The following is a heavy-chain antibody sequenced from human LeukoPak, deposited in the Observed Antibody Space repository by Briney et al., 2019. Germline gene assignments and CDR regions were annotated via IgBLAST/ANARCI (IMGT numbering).Heavy chain of an antibody. V-gene: IGHV3-23*01. Sequence: GGSLRLSCAASGFTFSNFAMSWVRQAPGKGLEWVSSLWGSGGGTYYADSVKGRFTISRDNSNNTLYLQMNSLRAEDTAVYYCAKKNPYCGGDCYSLFDYWGQGTLVTVSS. CDR3: AKKNPYCGGDCYSLFDY. CDR2: LWGSGGGT. D-gene: IGHD2-21*02. CDR1: GFTFSNFA. J-gene: IGHJ4*02.